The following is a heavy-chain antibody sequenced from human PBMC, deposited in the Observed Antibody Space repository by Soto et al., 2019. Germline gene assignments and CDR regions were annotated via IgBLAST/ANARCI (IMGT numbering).Heavy chain of an antibody. J-gene: IGHJ6*02. D-gene: IGHD1-1*01. CDR1: GGSISSYY. CDR3: ARDRGGTVKRGVYYHGMDV. Sequence: SETLSLTCTVSGGSISSYYWSWIRQPPGKGLEWIGYIYYSGSTSYNPSLKSRVTISVDTSKNQFSLKLSSVTAADTAVYYCARDRGGTVKRGVYYHGMDVWGQGTTVTVSS. CDR2: IYYSGST. V-gene: IGHV4-59*01.